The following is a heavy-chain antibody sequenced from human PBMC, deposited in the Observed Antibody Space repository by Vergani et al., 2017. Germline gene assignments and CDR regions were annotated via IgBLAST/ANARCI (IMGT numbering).Heavy chain of an antibody. D-gene: IGHD3-9*01. CDR3: ARGDYGILTGYRY. CDR2: INPSGGHT. J-gene: IGHJ4*02. CDR1: GYTFSNYY. Sequence: QVQVVQSGAEVKKSGASVKVSCKTSGYTFSNYYMHWVRQAPGQGLEWMGIINPSGGHTNYAQKFQGRVTMPRDTSTSAVYMELSSLRSEDTAIYYWARGDYGILTGYRYWGQGTLVTVSA. V-gene: IGHV1-46*03.